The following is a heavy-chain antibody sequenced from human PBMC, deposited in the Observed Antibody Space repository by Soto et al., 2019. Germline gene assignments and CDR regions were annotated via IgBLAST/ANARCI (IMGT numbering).Heavy chain of an antibody. Sequence: QVQLVESGGGVVQPGRSLRLSCAASGFTFSSYAMHWVRQAPGMGLEWVAVISYDGSNKYYADSVKGRFTISRDNSKNTLYLQMNSLRAEDTAVYYCARDRGAVAAGNDAFDIWGQGTMVTVSS. CDR1: GFTFSSYA. V-gene: IGHV3-30-3*01. D-gene: IGHD6-19*01. CDR3: ARDRGAVAAGNDAFDI. CDR2: ISYDGSNK. J-gene: IGHJ3*02.